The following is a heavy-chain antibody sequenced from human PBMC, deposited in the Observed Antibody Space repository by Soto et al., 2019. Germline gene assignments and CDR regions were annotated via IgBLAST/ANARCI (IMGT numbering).Heavy chain of an antibody. D-gene: IGHD2-8*01. CDR2: ISGYNGDT. J-gene: IGHJ6*02. CDR3: AKNGQPPYYYYGMDV. CDR1: GYTFSRYG. Sequence: QGQLVQSGPEVKKPGASVKVSCKPSGYTFSRYGISWVRQAPGQGLEWMGWISGYNGDTNYAQKVQGRVTMTIDTATYTAYMEWRSLTSEDTAIYYCAKNGQPPYYYYGMDVWGQGTPVTVSS. V-gene: IGHV1-18*01.